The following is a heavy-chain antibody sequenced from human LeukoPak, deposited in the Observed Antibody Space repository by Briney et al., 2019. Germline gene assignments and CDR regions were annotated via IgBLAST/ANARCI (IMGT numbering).Heavy chain of an antibody. CDR2: IYHSGIT. CDR3: ARGLTSGYYGHYYMDV. CDR1: GYSIRSGFY. V-gene: IGHV4-38-2*02. D-gene: IGHD3-22*01. J-gene: IGHJ6*03. Sequence: SETLSLTCTVSGYSIRSGFYWGWIRQPPGKGLEWIGNIYHSGITYYTPSLKSRVTISVDTSKNQFSLKLSSVTAADTAVYYCARGLTSGYYGHYYMDVWGKGTTVTVSS.